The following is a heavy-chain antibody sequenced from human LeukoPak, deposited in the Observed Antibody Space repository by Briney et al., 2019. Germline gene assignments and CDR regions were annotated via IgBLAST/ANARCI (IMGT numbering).Heavy chain of an antibody. CDR2: IYYSGST. CDR3: ARVPLGTDAFDI. V-gene: IGHV4-39*07. J-gene: IGHJ3*02. Sequence: SETRSPTSTVSGGSISSSSTSWGGIRHPPGKGLEWIGSIYYSGSTYYNPSLKSRVTISVDTSKNQFSLKLSSVTAADTAVYYCARVPLGTDAFDIWGQGTMVTVSS. D-gene: IGHD3-16*01. CDR1: GGSISSSSTS.